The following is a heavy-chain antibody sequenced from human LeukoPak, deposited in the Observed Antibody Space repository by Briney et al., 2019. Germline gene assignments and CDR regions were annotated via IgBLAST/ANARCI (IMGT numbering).Heavy chain of an antibody. J-gene: IGHJ4*02. V-gene: IGHV3-11*04. Sequence: GGSLRLSCAASGFTFSDYYMSWIRQAPGKGLEWASYISSSGSTIYYADSVKGRFTISRDNAKNSLYLQMNSLRAEDTAVYYCARGTIFGVNPVFDCWGQGTLVTVSS. CDR1: GFTFSDYY. CDR2: ISSSGSTI. D-gene: IGHD3-3*01. CDR3: ARGTIFGVNPVFDC.